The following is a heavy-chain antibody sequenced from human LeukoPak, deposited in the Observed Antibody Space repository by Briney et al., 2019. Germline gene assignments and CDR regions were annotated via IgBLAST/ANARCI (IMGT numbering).Heavy chain of an antibody. V-gene: IGHV4-38-2*02. CDR2: IYHSGST. J-gene: IGHJ4*02. Sequence: SETLSLTCTVSGGSISSGYYWGWIRQPPGKGLEWIGSIYHSGSTYYNPSLKSRVTISVDTSINQFSLKMNSVTAADTAVYYCARGQWFRAFWSRGTPVTVSS. CDR1: GGSISSGYY. CDR3: ARGQWFRAF. D-gene: IGHD3-10*01.